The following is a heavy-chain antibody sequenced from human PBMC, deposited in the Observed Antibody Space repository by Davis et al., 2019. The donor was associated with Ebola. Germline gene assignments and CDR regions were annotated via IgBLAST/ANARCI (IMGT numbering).Heavy chain of an antibody. J-gene: IGHJ4*02. CDR1: GYNFATYW. Sequence: GESLKISCKASGYNFATYWIAWVRQMPGRGLEWMGIIYPGDSGTRYSPSFQGQVTISADKSTNTAYLQWSSLQAADTAMYYCARHRDYDDADRHFQYYFDYWGQGTLVTVSS. D-gene: IGHD3-22*01. CDR3: ARHRDYDDADRHFQYYFDY. CDR2: IYPGDSGT. V-gene: IGHV5-51*01.